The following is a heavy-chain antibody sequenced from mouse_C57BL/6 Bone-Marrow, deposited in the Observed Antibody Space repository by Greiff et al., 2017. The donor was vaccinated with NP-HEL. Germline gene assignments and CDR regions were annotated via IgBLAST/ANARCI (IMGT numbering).Heavy chain of an antibody. D-gene: IGHD2-2*01. CDR3: ARSLSTMVTRGHYYAMDY. CDR2: IDPSDSYT. J-gene: IGHJ4*01. CDR1: GYTFTSYW. Sequence: VKLQQPGAELVKPGASVKLSCKASGYTFTSYWMQWVKQRPGQGLEWIGEIDPSDSYTNYNQKFKGKATLTVDTSSSTAYMQLSSLTSEDSAVYYCARSLSTMVTRGHYYAMDYWGQGTSVTVSS. V-gene: IGHV1-50*01.